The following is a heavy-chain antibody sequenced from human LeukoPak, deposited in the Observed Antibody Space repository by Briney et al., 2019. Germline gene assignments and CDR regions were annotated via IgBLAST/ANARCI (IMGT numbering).Heavy chain of an antibody. V-gene: IGHV4-34*01. J-gene: IGHJ4*02. CDR2: INHSAST. CDR1: GGSFSGYY. CDR3: ASKALYDFWSGPDY. D-gene: IGHD3-3*01. Sequence: SETLSLTCAVYGGSFSGYYCSWIRQPPGKGLEWIGEINHSASTNYNPSLKSRVTISVDTSKNQFSLKPSSVTAADTAVYYCASKALYDFWSGPDYWGQGTLVTVSS.